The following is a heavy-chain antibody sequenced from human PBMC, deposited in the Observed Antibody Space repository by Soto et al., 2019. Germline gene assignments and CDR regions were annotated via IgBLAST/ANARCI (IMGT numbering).Heavy chain of an antibody. CDR1: GLTFSGYS. V-gene: IGHV4-34*01. D-gene: IGHD2-15*01. J-gene: IGHJ5*02. CDR2: IYHSGST. CDR3: ARGRVVVAATRLNWFDP. Sequence: PSETLSLSCAASGLTFSGYSMRWIRQAPGKGLEWVGEIYHSGSTKYYPSIKSPVTTAVDTSTNHFSLKLSSVTAADTSVYYCARGRVVVAATRLNWFDPWAQEPRVTSPQ.